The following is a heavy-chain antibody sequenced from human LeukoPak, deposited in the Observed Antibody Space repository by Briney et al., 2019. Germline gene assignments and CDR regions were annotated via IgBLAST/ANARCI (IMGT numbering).Heavy chain of an antibody. J-gene: IGHJ4*02. D-gene: IGHD1-26*01. V-gene: IGHV3-30-3*01. CDR3: ARQGYTGTYYRPLDS. Sequence: GGSLRLSCAASGITFSANPMHWVRQAAGKGLEWVAIIAGDGIDKYYADSVKGRFTISRDNSKDTLYLQMDSLRDEDTAVYYCARQGYTGTYYRPLDSWGQGTLVSVSS. CDR1: GITFSANP. CDR2: IAGDGIDK.